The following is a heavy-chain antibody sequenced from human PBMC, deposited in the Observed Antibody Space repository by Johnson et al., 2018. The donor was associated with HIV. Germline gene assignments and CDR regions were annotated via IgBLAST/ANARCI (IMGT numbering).Heavy chain of an antibody. V-gene: IGHV3-11*04. J-gene: IGHJ3*02. CDR3: ARDNTTFGGVIVPIGAFDI. CDR2: ISSSGRSI. CDR1: GFRFSDHY. Sequence: QMQLVESGGGLVQPGGSLRLSCAASGFRFSDHYMSWIRQAPGKGLEWVSDISSSGRSIYYADSVKGRFTISRDNSKNTLYLQMNSLRAEDTAVYYCARDNTTFGGVIVPIGAFDIWGQGTMVTVSS. D-gene: IGHD3-16*02.